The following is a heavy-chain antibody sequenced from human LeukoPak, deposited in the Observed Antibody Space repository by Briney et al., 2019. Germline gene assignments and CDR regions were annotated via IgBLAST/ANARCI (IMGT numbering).Heavy chain of an antibody. J-gene: IGHJ4*02. V-gene: IGHV4-39*01. D-gene: IGHD3-10*01. CDR1: GASIRGSSYY. Sequence: SETLTLTCTVSGASIRGSSYYWAWIRQTPGKGLEWIGSIYYSGSTHYTPSLKSRLTMSVDTSKDQFSLRVSSVTAADTAVYYCARNSSYYNTGGFDYWGQGILVTVSS. CDR3: ARNSSYYNTGGFDY. CDR2: IYYSGST.